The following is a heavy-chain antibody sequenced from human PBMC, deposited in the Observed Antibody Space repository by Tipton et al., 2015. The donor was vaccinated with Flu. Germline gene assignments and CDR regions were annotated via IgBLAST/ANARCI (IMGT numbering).Heavy chain of an antibody. CDR3: ARHSGSGDSSGYWPPYFDY. CDR1: GFTFSRYA. J-gene: IGHJ4*02. Sequence: SLRLSCVASGFTFSRYAMSWVRQAPGKGLEWVGRIGNKVNSYTTEYAASVKGRFTISRDDSKNSLFLQMNSLKTEDTAVYYCARHSGSGDSSGYWPPYFDYWGQGTLVTVS. CDR2: IGNKVNSYTT. D-gene: IGHD3-22*01. V-gene: IGHV3-72*01.